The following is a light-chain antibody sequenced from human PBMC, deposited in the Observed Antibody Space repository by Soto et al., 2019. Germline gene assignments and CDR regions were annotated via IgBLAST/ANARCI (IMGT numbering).Light chain of an antibody. CDR2: DAS. CDR1: QSVSSY. V-gene: IGKV3-11*01. J-gene: IGKJ4*01. CDR3: QQRSNWPPLT. Sequence: EIVLTQSPATLSLSPGERATLSCRASQSVSSYLAWYQQKPGQAPRLLIYDASNRATGIPARFSGSGSATDFTITISSLEPEDFAVYYCQQRSNWPPLTFGGGTKVEIK.